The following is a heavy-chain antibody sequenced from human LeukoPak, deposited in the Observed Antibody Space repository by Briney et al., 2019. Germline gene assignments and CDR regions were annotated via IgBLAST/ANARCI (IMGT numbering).Heavy chain of an antibody. CDR3: ARGCRVVPGVHNVGMTSYYNGMDV. J-gene: IGHJ6*02. V-gene: IGHV1-2*02. CDR1: GYTFTGYY. Sequence: ASVKVSCKASGYTFTGYYMHWVRQAPGQGLEWMGWINPNSGGTNYAQKFQGRVTMTRDPSTSTVYMEVVSLRPEDTAVYYCARGCRVVPGVHNVGMTSYYNGMDVWGQGTTVTVSS. D-gene: IGHD2-2*01. CDR2: INPNSGGT.